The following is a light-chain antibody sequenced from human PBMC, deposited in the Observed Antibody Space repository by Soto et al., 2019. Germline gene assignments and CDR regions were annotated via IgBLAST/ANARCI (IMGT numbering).Light chain of an antibody. CDR2: GAS. CDR1: QTIDNT. CDR3: QQYNNWPWT. Sequence: ELVMTQSPATLSLSLGERATLSCRACQTIDNTLAGYQRNPGQAPRLHIYGASTRATSFPARFSGSGSGTDFTLTSSSLQSEDFAVYYCQQYNNWPWTFGQGTKVDIK. V-gene: IGKV3-15*01. J-gene: IGKJ1*01.